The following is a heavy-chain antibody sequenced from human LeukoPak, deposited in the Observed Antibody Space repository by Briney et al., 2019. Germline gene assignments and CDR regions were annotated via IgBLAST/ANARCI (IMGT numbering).Heavy chain of an antibody. CDR1: GGSISSSGYY. J-gene: IGHJ4*02. V-gene: IGHV4-61*08. D-gene: IGHD4-17*01. CDR2: IYYSGST. Sequence: SETLSLTCTVSGGSISSSGYYWGWIRQPPGKGLEWIGYIYYSGSTNYNPSLKSRVTISVDTSKNQFSLKLSSVTAADTAVYYCARGRLRFPDYWGQGTLVTVSS. CDR3: ARGRLRFPDY.